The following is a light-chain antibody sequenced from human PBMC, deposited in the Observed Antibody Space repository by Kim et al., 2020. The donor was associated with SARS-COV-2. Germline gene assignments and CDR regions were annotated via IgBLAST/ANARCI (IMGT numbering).Light chain of an antibody. V-gene: IGKV3-15*01. CDR3: QQYDDWPPWT. Sequence: SPGETATLSCRASQSVSINVAWYQQKPGQAPRLLIYDASTRATGIPARFSGSGSGTDFTLTISSLQSEDLAVYHCQQYDDWPPWTFGQGTKVDIK. J-gene: IGKJ1*01. CDR2: DAS. CDR1: QSVSIN.